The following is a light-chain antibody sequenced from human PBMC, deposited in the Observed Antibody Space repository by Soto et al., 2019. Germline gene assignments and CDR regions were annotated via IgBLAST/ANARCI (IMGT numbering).Light chain of an antibody. V-gene: IGLV2-23*01. CDR1: SSDVGSYNL. J-gene: IGLJ7*01. CDR2: EGS. Sequence: QSALTQPASVSGSPGQSITISCTGTSSDVGSYNLVSWYQQHPGKAPKFIIYEGSKRPSGVSNRFSGSRSGNTASLTISGLQAEDEADYYCCSFAAGSTYVFGTGTQLTVL. CDR3: CSFAAGSTYV.